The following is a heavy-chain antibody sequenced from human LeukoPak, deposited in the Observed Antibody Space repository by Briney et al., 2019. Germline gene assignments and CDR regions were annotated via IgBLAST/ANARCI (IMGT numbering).Heavy chain of an antibody. D-gene: IGHD3-16*01. J-gene: IGHJ4*02. V-gene: IGHV3-21*01. CDR1: GFTFSSYS. Sequence: PGGSLRLSCAASGFTFSSYSMNWVRQAPGKGLEWVSSISSSSSYIYYADSVEGRFTISRDNAKNSLYLQMNSLRAEDTAVYYCARETRGSRDFDYWGQGTLVTVSS. CDR2: ISSSSSYI. CDR3: ARETRGSRDFDY.